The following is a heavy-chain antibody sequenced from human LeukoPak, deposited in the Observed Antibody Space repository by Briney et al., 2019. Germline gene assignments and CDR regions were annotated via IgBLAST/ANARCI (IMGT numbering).Heavy chain of an antibody. CDR2: IYTSGST. Sequence: SETLSLTCTVSGGSISSGTYYWSWIRQPAGKGLEWIGRIYTSGSTNYNPSLKSRITISVDTSKNQFSLKLSSVTAADTAVYYCARLWSTDCSGGTCPHQPNYWGQGILVTVSS. D-gene: IGHD2-15*01. J-gene: IGHJ4*02. CDR3: ARLWSTDCSGGTCPHQPNY. CDR1: GGSISSGTYY. V-gene: IGHV4-61*02.